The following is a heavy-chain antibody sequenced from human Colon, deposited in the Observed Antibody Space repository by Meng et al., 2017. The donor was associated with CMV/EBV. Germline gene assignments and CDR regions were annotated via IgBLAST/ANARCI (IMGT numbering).Heavy chain of an antibody. J-gene: IGHJ4*02. D-gene: IGHD3-3*01. CDR2: FSYSGGT. CDR3: ARDPYDFWSGAPF. V-gene: IGHV4-39*07. Sequence: SETLSLTCTVSGDSVTSSGYSKNYYWDWFRQPPGKGLEWLGTFSYSGGTNFKSSFRSRLTISVDTAKNQFSLNMTSVTAADTAVYYCARDPYDFWSGAPFWGQGTLVTVSS. CDR1: GDSVTSSGYSKNYY.